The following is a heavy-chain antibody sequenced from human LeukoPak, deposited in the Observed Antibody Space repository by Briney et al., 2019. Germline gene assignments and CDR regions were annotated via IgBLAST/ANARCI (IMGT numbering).Heavy chain of an antibody. CDR3: ASAGYSSSWSVESAAFDI. V-gene: IGHV1-2*02. CDR2: ISGNSGNP. Sequence: ASVKVSCKASGYTFTIYGINWVRQAPGRGLEWMGWISGNSGNPNYAQKFQGRVTMTRDTSISTAYMELSRLRSDGTAVYYCASAGYSSSWSVESAAFDIWGQGTMVTVSS. D-gene: IGHD6-13*01. CDR1: GYTFTIYG. J-gene: IGHJ3*02.